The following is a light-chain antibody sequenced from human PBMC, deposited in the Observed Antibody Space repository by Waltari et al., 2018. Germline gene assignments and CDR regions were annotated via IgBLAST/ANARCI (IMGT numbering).Light chain of an antibody. CDR1: QGFSSN. CDR3: QQLYSYPLT. Sequence: IKLTQTQSYMSASVGKRVKITCRASQGFSSNLAWFQQRPGKAPKLLIYAASTLQSGVPSRFSGSGSGTDFTLTITSLQPEDFATYYCQQLYSYPLTFGGGTKVEIK. V-gene: IGKV1-9*01. J-gene: IGKJ4*01. CDR2: AAS.